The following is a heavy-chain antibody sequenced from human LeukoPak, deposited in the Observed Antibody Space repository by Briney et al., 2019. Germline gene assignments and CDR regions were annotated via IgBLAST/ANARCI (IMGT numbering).Heavy chain of an antibody. J-gene: IGHJ4*02. CDR2: INHSGST. Sequence: PSETLSLTCAVYGGSLSGYYWSRIRQPPGKVLEWIGEINHSGSTNYNPSLKSQVTISVDTSKNQFSLKLSSVTAADTAVYYCARGKRIQLWWNFDYWGQGTLVTVSS. D-gene: IGHD5-18*01. CDR3: ARGKRIQLWWNFDY. CDR1: GGSLSGYY. V-gene: IGHV4-34*01.